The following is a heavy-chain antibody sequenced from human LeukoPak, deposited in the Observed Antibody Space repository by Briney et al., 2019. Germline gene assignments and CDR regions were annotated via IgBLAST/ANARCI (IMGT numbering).Heavy chain of an antibody. CDR3: ARGSSTWHHLLDY. Sequence: GASVKVSCKASGYTFSDYPMNWVRQAPGEGLEWMGWINTNTGKPTYAQDFTGQFVFSLDTSVSTAYLQISSLKAEDTAVYYCARGSSTWHHLLDYWGQGTLVTVSS. CDR1: GYTFSDYP. CDR2: INTNTGKP. V-gene: IGHV7-4-1*02. J-gene: IGHJ4*02. D-gene: IGHD6-13*01.